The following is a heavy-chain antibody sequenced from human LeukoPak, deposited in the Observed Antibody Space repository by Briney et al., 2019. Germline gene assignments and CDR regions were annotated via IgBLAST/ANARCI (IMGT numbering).Heavy chain of an antibody. CDR1: GFTVNSNY. V-gene: IGHV3-53*01. CDR3: AKSPLGIYYYYGMDV. CDR2: IYSGGST. J-gene: IGHJ6*02. D-gene: IGHD3-16*01. Sequence: GGSLRLSCAASGFTVNSNYMSWVRQAPGKGLEWVSVIYSGGSTYYADSVKGRFTISRDNSKNTLYLQMNSLRAEDTAVYYCAKSPLGIYYYYGMDVWGQGTTVTVSS.